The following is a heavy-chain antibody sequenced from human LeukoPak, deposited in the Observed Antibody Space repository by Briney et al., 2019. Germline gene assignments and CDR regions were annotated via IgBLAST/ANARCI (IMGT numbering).Heavy chain of an antibody. CDR2: ISYDGSNK. CDR3: ARSDTRIQKDFDY. J-gene: IGHJ4*02. CDR1: GFTFSSYA. V-gene: IGHV3-30-3*01. D-gene: IGHD2-15*01. Sequence: GGSLRLSCAASGFTFSSYAMHWVRQAPGKGPEWVAVISYDGSNKYYADTVKGRFTISRDNSKNTLYLQMNSLRAEDTAVYYCARSDTRIQKDFDYWGQGTLVTVYS.